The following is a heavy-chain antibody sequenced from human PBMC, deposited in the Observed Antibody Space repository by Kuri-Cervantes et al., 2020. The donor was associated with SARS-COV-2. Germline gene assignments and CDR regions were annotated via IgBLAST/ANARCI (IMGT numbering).Heavy chain of an antibody. CDR3: ARQGGYYGMDV. CDR2: IYYSGST. V-gene: IGHV4-39*01. D-gene: IGHD3-22*01. Sequence: SETLSLTCSVSGGSISSRSYYWGWIRQPPGKGLEWIGSIYYSGSTNYNPTLKSRVTISVDTSTNQFFLNLTSVTAADTAVYYWARQGGYYGMDVWGQGTTVTVSS. J-gene: IGHJ6*02. CDR1: GGSISSRSYY.